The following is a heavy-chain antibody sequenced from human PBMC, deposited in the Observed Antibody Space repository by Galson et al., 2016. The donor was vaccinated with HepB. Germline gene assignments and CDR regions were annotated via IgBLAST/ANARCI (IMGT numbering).Heavy chain of an antibody. J-gene: IGHJ4*02. V-gene: IGHV3-9*01. CDR1: GFTFDNFA. CDR2: INWNSGSI. D-gene: IGHD5-18*01. CDR3: AKGLGYSYNTFDY. Sequence: SLRLSCAASGFTFDNFAMHWVRQVPRKGLEWVSGINWNSGSIGYADSVKGRFTISRDNAKKSLYLQMNSPRAEDTALYYCAKGLGYSYNTFDYWGQGTLVTVSS.